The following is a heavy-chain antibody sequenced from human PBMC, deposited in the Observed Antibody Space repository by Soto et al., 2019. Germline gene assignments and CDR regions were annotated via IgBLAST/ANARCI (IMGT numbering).Heavy chain of an antibody. CDR2: ISPIFGTA. D-gene: IGHD2-15*01. CDR1: GGTFSSYA. Sequence: QVQLVQSGAEVKKPGSSVKVSCKASGGTFSSYAISWVRQAPGQGLEWMGGISPIFGTANYAQKFQGRVTSTADESTSTAYRELSSLRSEDTAVYYCAREVVVAATGWFDPWGQGTLVTVSS. J-gene: IGHJ5*02. CDR3: AREVVVAATGWFDP. V-gene: IGHV1-69*12.